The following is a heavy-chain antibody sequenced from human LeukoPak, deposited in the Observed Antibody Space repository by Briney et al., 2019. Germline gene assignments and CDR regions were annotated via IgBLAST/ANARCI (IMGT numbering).Heavy chain of an antibody. J-gene: IGHJ3*02. Sequence: GGSLRLSCAASGFTVSSNYMSWVRQAPGKGLEWVSVIYSGGSIYYADSVKGRFTISRDNSKNTLYLQMNSLRAEDTAVCYCARLTYGDYAFDIWGQGTMVTVSS. CDR2: IYSGGSI. CDR1: GFTVSSNY. CDR3: ARLTYGDYAFDI. V-gene: IGHV3-66*01. D-gene: IGHD4-17*01.